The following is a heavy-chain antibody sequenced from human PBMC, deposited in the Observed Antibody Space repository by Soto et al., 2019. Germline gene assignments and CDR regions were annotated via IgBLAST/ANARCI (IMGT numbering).Heavy chain of an antibody. CDR3: ARRRESYYYYGMDV. CDR1: GYTFTSYG. J-gene: IGHJ6*02. Sequence: ASVKVSCKASGYTFTSYGISWVRQAPGQGLEWMGWISAYNGNTNYAQKLQGRVTMTTDTSTSTAYMELRSLRPDDTAVYYCARRRESYYYYGMDVWGQGTTVTVSS. V-gene: IGHV1-18*01. CDR2: ISAYNGNT.